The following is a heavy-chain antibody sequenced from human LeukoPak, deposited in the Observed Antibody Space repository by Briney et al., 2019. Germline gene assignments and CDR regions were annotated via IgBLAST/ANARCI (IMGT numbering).Heavy chain of an antibody. CDR1: GFTFDDYA. Sequence: GRSLRLSCAASGFTFDDYAMHWVRQAPGKGLEWVSGISWNSGSIGYADSVKGRFTISRDNAKNSLYLQMNSLRAEDTALYYCAKALYSSSWYRFSDWGQGTLVTVS. J-gene: IGHJ4*02. D-gene: IGHD6-13*01. CDR3: AKALYSSSWYRFSD. V-gene: IGHV3-9*01. CDR2: ISWNSGSI.